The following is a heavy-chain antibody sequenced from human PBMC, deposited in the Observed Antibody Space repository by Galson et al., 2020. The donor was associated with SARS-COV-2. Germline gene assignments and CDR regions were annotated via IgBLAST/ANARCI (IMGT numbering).Heavy chain of an antibody. CDR3: AKEDSASWSNSHYYYAMDV. CDR2: ISFDGRNK. V-gene: IGHV3-30*18. Sequence: GGSLRLSCTASGFTFSKYGMHWVRQPPGKGLEWVAVISFDGRNKNYVASVKGRFTISRDNSKNTMYLQMSSLRGEDTAVYFCAKEDSASWSNSHYYYAMDVWGQGTTVTVSS. J-gene: IGHJ6*02. CDR1: GFTFSKYG. D-gene: IGHD6-13*01.